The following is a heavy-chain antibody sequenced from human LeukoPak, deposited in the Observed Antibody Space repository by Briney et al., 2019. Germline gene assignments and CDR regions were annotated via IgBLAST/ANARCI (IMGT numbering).Heavy chain of an antibody. CDR1: GGSISSGDYS. Sequence: SETLSLTCTVSGGSISSGDYSWNWVRQHPGKGLEWIGHIYFSGSTSYNPSLKSRVTISVDTSKNQFSLKMDSVTAADTAVYYCARRFDYWGQGTLVTVSS. V-gene: IGHV4-31*03. J-gene: IGHJ4*02. CDR2: IYFSGST. CDR3: ARRFDY.